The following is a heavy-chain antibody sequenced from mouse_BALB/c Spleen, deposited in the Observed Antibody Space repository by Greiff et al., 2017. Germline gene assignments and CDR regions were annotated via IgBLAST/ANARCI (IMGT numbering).Heavy chain of an antibody. CDR2: IDPANGNT. D-gene: IGHD2-14*01. CDR3: ARFTRGTTPY. J-gene: IGHJ3*01. Sequence: LVESGAELVKPGASVKLSCTASGFNIKDTYMHWVKQRPEQGLEWIGRIDPANGNTKYDPKFQGKATITADTSSNTAYLQLSSLTSEDTAVYYCARFTRGTTPYWGQGTLVTVSA. CDR1: GFNIKDTY. V-gene: IGHV14-3*02.